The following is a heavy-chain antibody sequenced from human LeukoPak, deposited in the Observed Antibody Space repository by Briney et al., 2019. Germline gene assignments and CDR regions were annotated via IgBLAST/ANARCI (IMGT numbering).Heavy chain of an antibody. D-gene: IGHD6-19*01. J-gene: IGHJ4*02. V-gene: IGHV4-59*12. Sequence: SETLSLTCTVSGGSISSYYWSWIRQPPGKGLEWIGYIYYSGSTNYNPSLKSRVTISVDRSKNQFSLKLSSVTAADTAVYYCVKDQTGNNRGCFDYWAQEILVTVPS. CDR1: GGSISSYY. CDR3: VKDQTGNNRGCFDY. CDR2: IYYSGST.